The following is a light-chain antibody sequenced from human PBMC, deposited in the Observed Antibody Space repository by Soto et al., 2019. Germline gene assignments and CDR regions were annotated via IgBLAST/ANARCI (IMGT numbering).Light chain of an antibody. CDR2: DVN. V-gene: IGLV2-14*01. CDR3: SSFASTHTYV. CDR1: SSDVGYYIF. Sequence: QSALTQPASVSGSPGQSITISCTGSSSDVGYYIFVSWYQQHPGKAPKLMIYDVNNRPSGVSNRFSGSKSGNTASLTISGLQAEDEADYYCSSFASTHTYVFGTGTKLTVL. J-gene: IGLJ1*01.